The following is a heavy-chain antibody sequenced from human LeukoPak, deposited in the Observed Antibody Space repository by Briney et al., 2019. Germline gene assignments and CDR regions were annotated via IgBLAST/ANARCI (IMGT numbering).Heavy chain of an antibody. CDR1: GFTFSSYW. CDR3: ARNRGAMVRGVRYYYYMDV. D-gene: IGHD3-10*01. Sequence: GGSLRLSCAASGFTFSSYWMSWVRQAPGKGLEWVANIKQDGSEKYYVDSVKGRFTISRDNAKNSLYLQMNSLRAEDTAVYYCARNRGAMVRGVRYYYYMDVWGKGTTVTVSS. CDR2: IKQDGSEK. J-gene: IGHJ6*03. V-gene: IGHV3-7*01.